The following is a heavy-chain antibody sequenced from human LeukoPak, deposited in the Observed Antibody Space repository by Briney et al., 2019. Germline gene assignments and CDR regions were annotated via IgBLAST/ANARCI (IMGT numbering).Heavy chain of an antibody. CDR2: FDPEDGKT. V-gene: IGHV1-24*01. Sequence: GASVKVSCKASGGTFSSYAISWVRQAPGQGPEWMGGFDPEDGKTIYAQKFQVRVTMTEDPSTDTAYMELSSLRSDDTAVYYCAKPKSSYFDGSGYYYDYWGQGTLVTVSS. J-gene: IGHJ4*02. D-gene: IGHD3-22*01. CDR3: AKPKSSYFDGSGYYYDY. CDR1: GGTFSSYA.